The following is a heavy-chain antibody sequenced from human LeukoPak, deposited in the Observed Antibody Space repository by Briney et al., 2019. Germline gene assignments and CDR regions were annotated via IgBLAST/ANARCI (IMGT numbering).Heavy chain of an antibody. D-gene: IGHD6-19*01. CDR2: IDPSDSYT. V-gene: IGHV5-10-1*01. CDR1: GYSFTSFW. CDR3: ARPSSGWYVLDY. J-gene: IGHJ4*02. Sequence: GESLKISCKGSGYSFTSFWISWVRPMPGKGLEWLGRIDPSDSYTNYSPSFQGHVTIPADKSISTAYLQWSSLKASDTAMYYCARPSSGWYVLDYWGQGTLVTVSS.